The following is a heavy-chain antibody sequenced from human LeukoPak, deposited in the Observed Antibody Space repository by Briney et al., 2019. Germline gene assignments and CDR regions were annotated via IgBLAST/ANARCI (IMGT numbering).Heavy chain of an antibody. V-gene: IGHV1-46*01. CDR3: ATNILVRDIINWFDP. D-gene: IGHD3-10*01. Sequence: ASVKVSCKASGYTFTNYYMHWVRQAPGQGLEWMGIINPNGGGTNYAQKLQGRVTMTTDTSTSTAYMELSSLRYDDTAVYYCATNILVRDIINWFDPWGQGTLVTVSS. J-gene: IGHJ5*02. CDR2: INPNGGGT. CDR1: GYTFTNYY.